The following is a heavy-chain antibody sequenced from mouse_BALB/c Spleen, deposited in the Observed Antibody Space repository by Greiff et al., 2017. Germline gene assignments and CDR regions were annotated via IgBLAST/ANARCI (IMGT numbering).Heavy chain of an antibody. D-gene: IGHD2-1*01. J-gene: IGHJ4*01. CDR2: ISSGGST. CDR3: ARPLYYGNYNYAMDY. V-gene: IGHV5-6-5*01. Sequence: EVKLVESGGGLVKPGGSLKLSCAASGFTFSSYAMSWVRQTPEKRLEWVASISSGGSTYYPDSVKGRFTISRDNARNILYLQMSSLRSEDTAMYYCARPLYYGNYNYAMDYWGQGTSVTVSS. CDR1: GFTFSSYA.